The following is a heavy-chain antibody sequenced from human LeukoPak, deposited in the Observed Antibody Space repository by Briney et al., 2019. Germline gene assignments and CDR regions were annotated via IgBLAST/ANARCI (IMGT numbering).Heavy chain of an antibody. Sequence: GGSLRLSCAASEFSVGSNYMTWVRQAPGKGLEWVSLIYSGGSTYYAASVTGRFTISRDNSKNTLYLQMNSLRAEDTAVYYCAIGPSGYHNTGGQGTLVTVSS. CDR1: EFSVGSNY. CDR3: AIGPSGYHNT. J-gene: IGHJ4*02. V-gene: IGHV3-66*01. D-gene: IGHD5-12*01. CDR2: IYSGGST.